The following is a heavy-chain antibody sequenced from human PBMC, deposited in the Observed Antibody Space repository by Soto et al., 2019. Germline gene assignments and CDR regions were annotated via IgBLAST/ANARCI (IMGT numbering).Heavy chain of an antibody. V-gene: IGHV1-18*01. CDR1: GYTFTTYG. CDR3: AREGVGGTPDY. D-gene: IGHD1-26*01. CDR2: ISGYNGNR. J-gene: IGHJ4*02. Sequence: QVQLVQSGAEVKKPGASVKVSCEASGYTFTTYGISWVRQAPGQGLEWMGWISGYNGNRNHAQKFQGRVTMTTDTSTRKAYMELKRLRSDDTAVYYCAREGVGGTPDYWGQGTLGTVSS.